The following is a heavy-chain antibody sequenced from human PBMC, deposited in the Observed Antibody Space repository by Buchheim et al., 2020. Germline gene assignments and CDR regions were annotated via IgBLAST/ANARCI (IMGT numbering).Heavy chain of an antibody. CDR1: GFTFSSYA. D-gene: IGHD3-3*01. CDR3: ARSGHDFWSGYVDY. CDR2: ISYDGSNK. V-gene: IGHV3-30*04. Sequence: QVQLVESGGGVVQPGRSLRLSCAASGFTFSSYAMHWVRQAPGKGLEWVAVISYDGSNKYYADSVKGRFTISRDTSKNTLSLQMNSLRAEDTAVYYCARSGHDFWSGYVDYWGQGTL. J-gene: IGHJ4*02.